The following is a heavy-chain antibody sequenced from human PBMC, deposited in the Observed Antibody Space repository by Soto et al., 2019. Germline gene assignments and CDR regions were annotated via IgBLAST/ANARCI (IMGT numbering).Heavy chain of an antibody. CDR2: ISGTSVYI. J-gene: IGHJ5*02. V-gene: IGHV3-21*01. CDR1: GFSLSPYW. CDR3: AREGALKPFSS. Sequence: GGSLRLSCAASGFSLSPYWMHWVRQAPGQGLEWVSHISGTSVYIHYADSVKGRFTISRDNAKNSVYLQMDSLRVEDTAVYYCAREGALKPFSSWGQGALVTVSS.